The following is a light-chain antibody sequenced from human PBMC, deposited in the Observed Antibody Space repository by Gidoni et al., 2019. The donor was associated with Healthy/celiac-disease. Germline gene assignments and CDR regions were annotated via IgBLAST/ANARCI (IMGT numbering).Light chain of an antibody. Sequence: QLVVTQSPSASASLGASAKLTCTLSSGHSRYAIAWHQQQPEKGPRYLMKVNSDGSHTKGDGIPDRFSGSSSGTERYLTISSLQSEDEADYYCQTWGTGIRVFGGGTKLTVL. CDR2: VNSDGSH. J-gene: IGLJ3*02. CDR3: QTWGTGIRV. V-gene: IGLV4-69*01. CDR1: SGHSRYA.